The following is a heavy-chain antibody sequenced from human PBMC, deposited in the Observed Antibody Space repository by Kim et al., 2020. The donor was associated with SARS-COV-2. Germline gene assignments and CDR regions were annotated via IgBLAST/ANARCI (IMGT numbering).Heavy chain of an antibody. CDR2: T. CDR3: AREFSSGHFDY. Sequence: TNYAQRFQGRVTMTRDTSISTAYMELSRLRSDDTAVYYCAREFSSGHFDYWGQGTLVTVSS. J-gene: IGHJ4*02. V-gene: IGHV1-2*02. D-gene: IGHD6-19*01.